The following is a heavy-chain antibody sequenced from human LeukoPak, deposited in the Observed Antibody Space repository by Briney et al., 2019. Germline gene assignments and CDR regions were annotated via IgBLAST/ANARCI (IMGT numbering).Heavy chain of an antibody. V-gene: IGHV3-23*01. CDR3: AKDQGVGYSSSWPPEDIAFDI. J-gene: IGHJ3*02. CDR1: GFTSSSYA. CDR2: ISGSGGST. D-gene: IGHD6-13*01. Sequence: VQPGGSLRLSCAASGFTSSSYAMSWVRQAPGKGLEWVSAISGSGGSTYYADSVKGRFTISRDNSKNTLYLQMNSLRAEDTAVYYCAKDQGVGYSSSWPPEDIAFDIWGQGTMVTVSS.